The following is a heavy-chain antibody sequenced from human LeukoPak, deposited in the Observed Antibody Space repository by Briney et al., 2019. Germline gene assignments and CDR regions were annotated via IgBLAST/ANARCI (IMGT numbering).Heavy chain of an antibody. D-gene: IGHD2-15*01. CDR3: ARLGDIVVVVAAADY. J-gene: IGHJ4*02. CDR2: IYPGDSDT. V-gene: IGHV5-51*01. Sequence: GESLKISCKGSGYSFTSYWIGWVRQMPGKGLEWMGIIYPGDSDTRYSPSFQGQVTISADKSISTAYLQWSSLKASGTAMYYCARLGDIVVVVAAADYWGQGTLVTVSS. CDR1: GYSFTSYW.